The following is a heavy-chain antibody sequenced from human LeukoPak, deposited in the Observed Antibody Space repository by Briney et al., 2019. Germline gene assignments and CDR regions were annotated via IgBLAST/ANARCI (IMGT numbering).Heavy chain of an antibody. D-gene: IGHD2/OR15-2a*01. J-gene: IGHJ6*02. CDR2: IIPIFGTA. CDR1: GGTFSSYA. V-gene: IGHV1-69*13. CDR3: ARGPQYSIIVGDYYYGMDV. Sequence: SVKVSCRASGGTFSSYAISWVRQAPGQGLEWMGGIIPIFGTANYAQKFQGRVTITADESTSTAYMELSSLRSEDTAVYYCARGPQYSIIVGDYYYGMDVWGQGTTVTVSS.